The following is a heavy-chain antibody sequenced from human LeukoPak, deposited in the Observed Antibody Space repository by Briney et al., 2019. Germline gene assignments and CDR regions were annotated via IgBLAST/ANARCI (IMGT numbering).Heavy chain of an antibody. J-gene: IGHJ5*02. CDR3: ARDGRDIVVVVAAVLNNWFDP. Sequence: ASVKVSCKASGYTFTSYGISWVRQAPGQGLEWMGWISAYNGNTNYAPKLQGRVTMTTDTSTSTAYMELRSLRSDDTAVYYCARDGRDIVVVVAAVLNNWFDPWGQGTLVTVSS. D-gene: IGHD2-15*01. CDR1: GYTFTSYG. CDR2: ISAYNGNT. V-gene: IGHV1-18*01.